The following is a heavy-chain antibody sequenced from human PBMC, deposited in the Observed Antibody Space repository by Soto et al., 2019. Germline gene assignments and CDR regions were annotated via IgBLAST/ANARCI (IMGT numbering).Heavy chain of an antibody. V-gene: IGHV4-31*03. Sequence: SETLSLTCTVSGGSVSSGGIYWSWLRQHPGKGLDWIGNIFYSGSTYYNPSLKSRVTISVDTSKNQFSLNLNSVTAADTAVYYCARRDADFFFDYWGQGTLVTVSS. CDR2: IFYSGST. D-gene: IGHD4-17*01. CDR1: GGSVSSGGIY. J-gene: IGHJ4*02. CDR3: ARRDADFFFDY.